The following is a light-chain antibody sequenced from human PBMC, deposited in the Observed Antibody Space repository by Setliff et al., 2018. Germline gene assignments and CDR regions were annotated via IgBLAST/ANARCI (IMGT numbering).Light chain of an antibody. CDR2: DVS. V-gene: IGLV2-14*01. CDR1: TSDIGTYNY. CDR3: YSYTASTSYV. J-gene: IGLJ1*01. Sequence: QSALAQPASVSGSPGQSITISCSGTTSDIGTYNYVSWYQRYPGKAPKLVIYDVSNRPSGVSNRFSGSKSGNTASLTISGLQAEDEADYYCYSYTASTSYVFGTGTKVTV.